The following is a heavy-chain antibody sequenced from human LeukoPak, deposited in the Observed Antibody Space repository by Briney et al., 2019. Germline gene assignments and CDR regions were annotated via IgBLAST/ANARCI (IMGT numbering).Heavy chain of an antibody. CDR2: IFYNGST. CDR1: GASINNYY. V-gene: IGHV4-59*01. Sequence: SQSLSLTCTVAGASINNYYWSWVRQHPGKGREWSGYIFYNGSTNYTPSLKSRVTISVDTSKNQFSLKLSSVTAADTAVYYCARDRSYYDSSGSIDYWGQGTLVTVSS. J-gene: IGHJ4*02. CDR3: ARDRSYYDSSGSIDY. D-gene: IGHD3-22*01.